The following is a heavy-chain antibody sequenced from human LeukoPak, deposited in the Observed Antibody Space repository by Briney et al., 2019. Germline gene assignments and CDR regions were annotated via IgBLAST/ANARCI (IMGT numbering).Heavy chain of an antibody. CDR1: GGSFSGYC. J-gene: IGHJ6*02. Sequence: SETLSLTCAVYGGSFSGYCWSWIRQPPGKGLEWIGYIYYSGSTNHNPSLKSRVTISVDTSKNQFSLKLSSVTAADTAVYYCARDRVDPPYYYYGMDVWGQGTTVTVSS. D-gene: IGHD2-15*01. CDR3: ARDRVDPPYYYYGMDV. V-gene: IGHV4-34*11. CDR2: IYYSGST.